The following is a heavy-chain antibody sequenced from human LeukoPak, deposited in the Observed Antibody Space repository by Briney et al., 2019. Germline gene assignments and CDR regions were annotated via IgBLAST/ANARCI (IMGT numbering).Heavy chain of an antibody. J-gene: IGHJ3*02. V-gene: IGHV4-59*01. D-gene: IGHD3-10*01. CDR1: GGSISSYY. CDR2: IYYSGST. Sequence: SETLSLTCTVSGGSISSYYWSWIRQPPGKGLEWIGYIYYSGSTNYNPSLKSRVTISVDTSKNQFSLKLSSVTAADTAVYYWARHGSGSSDAFDIWGQGTMVTVSS. CDR3: ARHGSGSSDAFDI.